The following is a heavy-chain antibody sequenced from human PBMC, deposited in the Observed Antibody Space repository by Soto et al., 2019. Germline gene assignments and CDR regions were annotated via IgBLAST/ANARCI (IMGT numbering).Heavy chain of an antibody. V-gene: IGHV5-51*01. D-gene: IGHD4-17*01. Sequence: PGESLKISCKGSGYSFTSYWIGWVRQMPGKGLEWMGIIYPGDSDTRYSPSFQGQVTISADKSISTAYLQWSSLKASDTAMYYCASQDNLYGDSRMRSYGMDVWGQGTTVTVSS. CDR3: ASQDNLYGDSRMRSYGMDV. CDR2: IYPGDSDT. J-gene: IGHJ6*02. CDR1: GYSFTSYW.